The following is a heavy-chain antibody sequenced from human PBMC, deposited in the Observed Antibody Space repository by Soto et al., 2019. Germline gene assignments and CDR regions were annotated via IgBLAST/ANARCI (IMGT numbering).Heavy chain of an antibody. D-gene: IGHD7-27*01. J-gene: IGHJ6*02. V-gene: IGHV4-31*03. Sequence: PSETLSLTCKVSGGAIDRGGYYWCWIRQHPGKGLEWIGHIYYTGSAYYKPSLESRVPMSIDTSKNQFSLELISVTAADTAVYYCARVGTSYARRGLDVWGQGTTVTVSS. CDR3: ARVGTSYARRGLDV. CDR2: IYYTGSA. CDR1: GGAIDRGGYY.